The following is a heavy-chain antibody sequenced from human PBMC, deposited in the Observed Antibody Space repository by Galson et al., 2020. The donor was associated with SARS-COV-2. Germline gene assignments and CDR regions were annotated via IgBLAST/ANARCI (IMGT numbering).Heavy chain of an antibody. J-gene: IGHJ6*02. CDR1: GYSFNIYW. V-gene: IGHV5-51*01. Sequence: GESLKISCQGSGYSFNIYWIAWVRQMPGKGLEWMGIIYPDDSTTIYSPSFQGQVTLPADKSIRTAYLPWSSLKASDTAIYYCARPSGDNSYYYGRDVWGQGTTITVSS. CDR3: ARPSGDNSYYYGRDV. D-gene: IGHD4-17*01. CDR2: IYPDDSTT.